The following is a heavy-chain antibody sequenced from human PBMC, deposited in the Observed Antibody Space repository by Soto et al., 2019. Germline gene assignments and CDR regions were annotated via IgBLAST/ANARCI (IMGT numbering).Heavy chain of an antibody. CDR1: GYTFTGYY. Sequence: ASVNVSCKSSGYTFTGYYIHWVRQAPGQGLEWMGWINPNSGGTNYAQKFQGRVTMTRDTSISTAYMELSRLRSDDTAVYYCARDQAESLGDYYYYYGMDVWGQGTTVTVSS. J-gene: IGHJ6*02. CDR2: INPNSGGT. CDR3: ARDQAESLGDYYYYYGMDV. V-gene: IGHV1-2*02. D-gene: IGHD1-26*01.